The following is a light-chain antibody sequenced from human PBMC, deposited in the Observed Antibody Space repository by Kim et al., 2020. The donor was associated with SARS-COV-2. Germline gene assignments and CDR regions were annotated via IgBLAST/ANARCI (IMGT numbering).Light chain of an antibody. J-gene: IGKJ1*01. CDR3: QQRTTWPPWT. CDR1: QSIDSY. CDR2: DAS. V-gene: IGKV3-11*01. Sequence: SPGERATLSCRAGQSIDSYLAWYQQRPGQPPRLLIYDASNRATGIPARFSGSGSGTDFTLTISSLEPEDFAVYYCQQRTTWPPWTFGQGTKVDIK.